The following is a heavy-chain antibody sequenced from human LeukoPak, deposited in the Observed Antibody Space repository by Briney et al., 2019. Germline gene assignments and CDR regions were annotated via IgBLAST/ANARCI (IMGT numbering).Heavy chain of an antibody. CDR3: AKDGYSYGTSFDY. D-gene: IGHD5-18*01. V-gene: IGHV3-23*01. CDR2: ISGSGGCT. J-gene: IGHJ4*02. CDR1: GFTFSSYA. Sequence: GGSLRLSCAASGFTFSSYAMSWVRQAPGKGLEWVSAISGSGGCTYYADSVKGRFTISRDNSKNTLYLQMNSLRAEDTAVYYCAKDGYSYGTSFDYWGQGTLVTVSS.